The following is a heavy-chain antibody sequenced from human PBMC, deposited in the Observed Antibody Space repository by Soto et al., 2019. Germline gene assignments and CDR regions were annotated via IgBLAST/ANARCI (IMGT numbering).Heavy chain of an antibody. Sequence: SETLSLTCKVSGGRIKTDDNYWNWIRQPPGKGLEWIGYVFYSGATNYSPSLKSRAAISMDTSKNQFSLSLTSVTAADTAVYYCARAGFSYGRLLFWGQGIRVTVSS. D-gene: IGHD3-10*01. CDR1: GGRIKTDDNY. V-gene: IGHV4-30-4*01. CDR3: ARAGFSYGRLLF. CDR2: VFYSGAT. J-gene: IGHJ4*02.